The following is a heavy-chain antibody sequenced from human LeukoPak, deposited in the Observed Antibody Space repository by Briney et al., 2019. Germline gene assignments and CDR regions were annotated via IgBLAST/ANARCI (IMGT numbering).Heavy chain of an antibody. J-gene: IGHJ4*02. D-gene: IGHD3-9*01. CDR3: AKNGEPYYDILTGLDY. CDR1: GFTFSSYA. Sequence: PGASLRLSCAASGFTFSSYAMSWVRQAPGKGLEWVSAISGSGGSTYYADSVKGRFTISRDNSKNTLYLQMNSLRAEDTAVYYCAKNGEPYYDILTGLDYWGQGTLVTVSS. V-gene: IGHV3-23*01. CDR2: ISGSGGST.